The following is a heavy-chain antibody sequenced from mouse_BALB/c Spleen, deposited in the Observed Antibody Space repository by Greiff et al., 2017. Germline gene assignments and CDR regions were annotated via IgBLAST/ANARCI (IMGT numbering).Heavy chain of an antibody. Sequence: QVQLQQSGAELMKPGASVKISCKATGYTFSSYWIEWVKQRPGHGLEWIGEILPGSGSTNYNEKFKGKATFTADTSSNTAYMQLSSLTSEDSAVYYCARSRRGYGNYGWFAYWGQGTLVTVSA. CDR1: GYTFSSYW. J-gene: IGHJ3*01. D-gene: IGHD2-10*02. CDR3: ARSRRGYGNYGWFAY. CDR2: ILPGSGST. V-gene: IGHV1-9*01.